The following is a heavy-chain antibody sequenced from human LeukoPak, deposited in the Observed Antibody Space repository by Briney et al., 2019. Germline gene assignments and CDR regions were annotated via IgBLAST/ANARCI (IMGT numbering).Heavy chain of an antibody. CDR2: LIPIFGTA. CDR3: ARDTRHRYCSSTICYRGWLDP. J-gene: IGHJ5*02. Sequence: ASVKVSCKASRGTFSTYAISWVRQAPGQGLEWMGGLIPIFGTANYAQKFQGRVTITADESTSTAYMELSSLRYEDMAVYYCARDTRHRYCSSTICYRGWLDPWGQGTLVTVSS. V-gene: IGHV1-69*13. D-gene: IGHD2-2*01. CDR1: RGTFSTYA.